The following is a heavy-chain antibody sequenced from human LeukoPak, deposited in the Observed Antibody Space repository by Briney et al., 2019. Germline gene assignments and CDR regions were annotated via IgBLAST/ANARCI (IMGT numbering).Heavy chain of an antibody. CDR2: ISGSGGST. V-gene: IGHV3-23*01. CDR1: GFTVSSNY. Sequence: GGSLRLSCAASGFTVSSNYMNWVRQAPGKGLEWVSAISGSGGSTYYADSVKGRFTISRDNSKNTLYLQMNSLRAEDTAVYYCAKDRNWGNWGQGTLVTVSS. D-gene: IGHD7-27*01. CDR3: AKDRNWGN. J-gene: IGHJ4*02.